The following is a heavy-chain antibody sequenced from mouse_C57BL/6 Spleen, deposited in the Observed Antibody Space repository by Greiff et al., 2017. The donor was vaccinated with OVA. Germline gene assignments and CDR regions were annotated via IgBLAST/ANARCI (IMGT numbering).Heavy chain of an antibody. CDR1: GFSLTSYG. CDR2: IWSDGST. D-gene: IGHD2-3*01. V-gene: IGHV2-6-1*01. CDR3: ARHPLYDGYYDYYAMDY. Sequence: VMLVESGPGLVAPSQSLSITCTVSGFSLTSYGVHWVRQPPGKGLEWLVVIWSDGSTTYNSALKSRLSISKDNSKSQVFLKMNSLQTDDTAMYYCARHPLYDGYYDYYAMDYWGQGTSVTVSS. J-gene: IGHJ4*01.